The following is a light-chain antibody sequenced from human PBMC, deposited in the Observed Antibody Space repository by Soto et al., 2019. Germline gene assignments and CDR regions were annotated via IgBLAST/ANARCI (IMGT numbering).Light chain of an antibody. CDR2: DVS. CDR1: SSDIGGYNY. Sequence: QSALTQPASVSGSPGQSITISCTGTSSDIGGYNYVSWCQQHPGKAPKLIIYDVSDRPSGVSNRFSGSKSGNTASLTISGLQAEDEADYYCSSYTSSSTVLFGGGTKVTVL. J-gene: IGLJ2*01. V-gene: IGLV2-14*03. CDR3: SSYTSSSTVL.